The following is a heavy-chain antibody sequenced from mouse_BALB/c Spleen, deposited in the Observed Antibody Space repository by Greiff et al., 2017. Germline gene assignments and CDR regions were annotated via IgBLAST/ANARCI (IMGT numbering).Heavy chain of an antibody. CDR2: ISSGGSYT. CDR1: GFTFSSYG. V-gene: IGHV5-6*01. Sequence: EVKLQESGGDLVKPGGSLKLSCAASGFTFSSYGMSWVRQTPDKRLEWVATISSGGSYTYYPDSVKGRFTISRDNAKNTLYLQMSSLKSEDTAMYYCARYSYWGQGTTLTVSS. J-gene: IGHJ2*01. CDR3: ARYSY.